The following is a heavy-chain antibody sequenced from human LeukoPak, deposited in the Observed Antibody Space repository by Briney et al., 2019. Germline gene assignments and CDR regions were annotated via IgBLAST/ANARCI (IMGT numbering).Heavy chain of an antibody. V-gene: IGHV3-21*01. CDR3: ARGNSGSNYFDP. CDR2: ISSSSSYI. CDR1: GFTFSSYT. J-gene: IGHJ5*02. Sequence: SGGSLRLSCAASGFTFSSYTMNWVRQAPGKGLEWVSSISSSSSYIYHADSVKGRFTFSRDNAKNSLYLQMNNLRAGDTAVYYCARGNSGSNYFDPWGQGTLVTVSS. D-gene: IGHD3-22*01.